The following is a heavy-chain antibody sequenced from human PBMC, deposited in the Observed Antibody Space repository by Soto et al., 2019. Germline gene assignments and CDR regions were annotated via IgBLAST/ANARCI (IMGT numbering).Heavy chain of an antibody. V-gene: IGHV1-46*01. Sequence: QVQLVQSGAEVKKPGASVKVSCKALGYTFTNYHMHWVRQAPGQGLEWMGIINPSGGSTSYAQKFQGRVAMTRDTATTTVDMELSSLRSEDTAVYYCARCTLYCTGGGCYPGGPDHWGQGTLVTVSS. CDR1: GYTFTNYH. CDR2: INPSGGST. CDR3: ARCTLYCTGGGCYPGGPDH. J-gene: IGHJ4*02. D-gene: IGHD2-15*01.